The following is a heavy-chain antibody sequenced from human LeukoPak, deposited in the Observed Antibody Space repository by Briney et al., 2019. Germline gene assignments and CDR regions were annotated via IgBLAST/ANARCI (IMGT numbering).Heavy chain of an antibody. CDR2: IYNSGDST. CDR1: GFTVSSNY. V-gene: IGHV3-53*01. Sequence: GGSLRLSCAASGFTVSSNYMSWVRQAPGKGLEWVSVIYNSGDSTNYADSVKGRFIISRDNSKNTLYLQMNSVRDEDTAVYYCARVGAGNRYGYADYWGQGTLVTVSS. CDR3: ARVGAGNRYGYADY. D-gene: IGHD5-18*01. J-gene: IGHJ4*02.